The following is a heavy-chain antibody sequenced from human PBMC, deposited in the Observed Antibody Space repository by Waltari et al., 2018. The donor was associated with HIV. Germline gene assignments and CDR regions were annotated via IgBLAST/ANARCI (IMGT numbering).Heavy chain of an antibody. CDR2: MRTDGSEG. CDR1: GVTFSPYG. J-gene: IGHJ4*02. Sequence: EVQLVEFGGGWVQPGWSLRLSCTGSGVTFSPYGMSWVRQAPGKGLGWLANMRTDGSEGWNVDSWKGRFTISRDNAKNSLSLQMNSLRVDDTAMYFCASGHTETEGIYWGTGTLVTVSS. D-gene: IGHD2-8*02. CDR3: ASGHTETEGIY. V-gene: IGHV3-7*01.